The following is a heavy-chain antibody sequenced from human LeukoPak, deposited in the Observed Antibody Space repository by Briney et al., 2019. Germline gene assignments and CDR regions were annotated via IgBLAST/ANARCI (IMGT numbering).Heavy chain of an antibody. J-gene: IGHJ4*02. V-gene: IGHV3-21*01. CDR3: ARDPKCDY. CDR1: GFTFSAYS. Sequence: GGSLRLSCAASGFTFSAYSMNWVRQAPGKGLEWVSSISSSSDYIYYADSVKGRFTISRDSARNSLYLQMNSLRAEDAAVYYCARDPKCDYWGQGALVTVSS. CDR2: ISSSSDYI.